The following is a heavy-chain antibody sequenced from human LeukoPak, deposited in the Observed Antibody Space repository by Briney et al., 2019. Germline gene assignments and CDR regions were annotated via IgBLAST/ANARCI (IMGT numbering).Heavy chain of an antibody. J-gene: IGHJ5*02. Sequence: SETLSLTCTVSGYSISSGYYWGWIRQPPGKGLEWIGSIYHSGSTYYNPSLKSRVTISVDTSENQFSLKLSSVTAADTAVYYCARDGSSGWYGAWFDPWGQGTLVTVSS. CDR1: GYSISSGYY. CDR3: ARDGSSGWYGAWFDP. D-gene: IGHD6-19*01. CDR2: IYHSGST. V-gene: IGHV4-38-2*02.